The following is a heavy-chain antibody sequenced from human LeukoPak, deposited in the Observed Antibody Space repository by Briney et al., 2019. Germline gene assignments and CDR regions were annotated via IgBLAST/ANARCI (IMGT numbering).Heavy chain of an antibody. V-gene: IGHV1-24*01. CDR3: ARVRGSSSPRGLSHFDP. D-gene: IGHD6-6*01. J-gene: IGHJ5*02. CDR1: GYTLTELS. CDR2: FDPEDGET. Sequence: APVKVSCKVSGYTLTELSMHWVRQAPGKGLEWMGGFDPEDGETIYAQKFQGRVTMTEDTSTDTAYMELSSLRSEDTAVYYCARVRGSSSPRGLSHFDPWGQGTLVTVSS.